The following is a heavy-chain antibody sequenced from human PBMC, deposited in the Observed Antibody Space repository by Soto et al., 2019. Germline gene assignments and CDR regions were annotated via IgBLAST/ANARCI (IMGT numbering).Heavy chain of an antibody. CDR1: GGSFKSGSYS. D-gene: IGHD3-3*01. Sequence: QVQLQESGPGLVKPSETLSLTCTVSGGSFKSGSYSWSWIRQPPGKGLEWIGYVYHTGRTSYNPSLKSRVSISIDTAKTQFSLNLDSVTAADTAVYFCARDFAYFDSWGQGTLVTVSS. CDR2: VYHTGRT. CDR3: ARDFAYFDS. V-gene: IGHV4-61*01. J-gene: IGHJ4*02.